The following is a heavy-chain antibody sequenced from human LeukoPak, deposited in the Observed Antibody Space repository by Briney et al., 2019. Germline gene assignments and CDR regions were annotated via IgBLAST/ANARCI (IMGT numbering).Heavy chain of an antibody. CDR2: MNPNSGNT. D-gene: IGHD6-19*01. CDR1: GYTFTSYD. CDR3: ARRRSIAVAGGKLLNLGY. V-gene: IGHV1-8*01. Sequence: ASVKVSCKASGYTFTSYDINWVRQATGQGLEWMGWMNPNSGNTGYAQKFQGRVTMTRNTSISTAYMELSSLRSEDTAVYYCARRRSIAVAGGKLLNLGYWGQGTLVTVSS. J-gene: IGHJ4*02.